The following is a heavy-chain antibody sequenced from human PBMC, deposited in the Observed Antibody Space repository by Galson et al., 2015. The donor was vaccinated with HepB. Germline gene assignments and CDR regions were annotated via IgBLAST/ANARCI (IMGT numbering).Heavy chain of an antibody. D-gene: IGHD5-18*01. CDR3: ARAAVTMRGHIGY. Sequence: SVKVSCKASGYNFTDYYLHWVRQAPGQGLEWMGRINTDSGETKYAQKFQGRVTMTRVTSISTADMELSRLNSDDTAIYWCARAAVTMRGHIGYWGQGTLVTVSS. J-gene: IGHJ4*02. CDR2: INTDSGET. V-gene: IGHV1-2*06. CDR1: GYNFTDYY.